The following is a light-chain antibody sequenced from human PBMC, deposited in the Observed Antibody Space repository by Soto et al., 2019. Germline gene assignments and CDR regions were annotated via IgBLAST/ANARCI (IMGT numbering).Light chain of an antibody. CDR1: QGITSW. J-gene: IGKJ5*01. CDR2: AAS. CDR3: QQYTTYPPT. V-gene: IGKV1D-16*01. Sequence: DIQMTQSPSSLSASVGDRVTITCRASQGITSWLDWYQQKPEKAPKALMYAASSLESGVPSRCSGSASGTDFTLTISSLQPEDFATYYCQQYTTYPPTFGQGTRLEI.